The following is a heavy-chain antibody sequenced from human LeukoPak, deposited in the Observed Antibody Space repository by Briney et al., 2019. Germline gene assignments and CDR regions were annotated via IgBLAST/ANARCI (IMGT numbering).Heavy chain of an antibody. J-gene: IGHJ6*02. CDR2: ISGDSTYT. Sequence: GGSLRLSCAGSGFTFKDYYLNWIRQAPGKGLEWVSYISGDSTYTNYANSVKGRFTISRDNARNSLFLQMNSLTAEDTAIYYCARSLISAVIGMDVWGQGTAVTVSS. CDR1: GFTFKDYY. D-gene: IGHD3-3*01. CDR3: ARSLISAVIGMDV. V-gene: IGHV3-11*06.